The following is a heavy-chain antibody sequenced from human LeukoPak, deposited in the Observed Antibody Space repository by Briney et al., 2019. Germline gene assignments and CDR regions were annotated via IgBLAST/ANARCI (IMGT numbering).Heavy chain of an antibody. V-gene: IGHV3-23*01. J-gene: IGHJ4*02. CDR3: AKVRLQLYYFDY. CDR2: ISGSCGST. CDR1: GFTFSSYA. Sequence: GGSLRLSCAASGFTFSSYAMSWVRQAPGKGLEWVSAISGSCGSTYYADSVKGRFTISRDNSKNTLYLQMNSLRAEDTAVYYCAKVRLQLYYFDYWGQGTLVTVSS. D-gene: IGHD5-24*01.